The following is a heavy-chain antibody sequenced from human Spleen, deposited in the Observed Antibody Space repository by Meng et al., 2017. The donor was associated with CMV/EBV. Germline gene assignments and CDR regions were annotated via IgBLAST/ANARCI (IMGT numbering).Heavy chain of an antibody. J-gene: IGHJ5*02. CDR2: IYYNGNA. Sequence: SQTLSLTCAVYGGSFSGYYWSWIRQPPGKGLEWIGSIYYNGNAFYSPSLKSRVTMSVDTSKNQFSLTLKSVTAADTAVYYCARGTGAISWGQGALVTVSS. D-gene: IGHD2-21*01. V-gene: IGHV4-34*01. CDR3: ARGTGAIS. CDR1: GGSFSGYY.